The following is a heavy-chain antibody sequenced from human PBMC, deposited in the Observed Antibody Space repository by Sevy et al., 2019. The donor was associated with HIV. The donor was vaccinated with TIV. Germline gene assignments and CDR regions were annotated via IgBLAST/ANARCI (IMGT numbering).Heavy chain of an antibody. CDR2: IYHSGST. CDR3: AREGSSSWYAHYYYGMDV. CDR1: GYSISSGYY. D-gene: IGHD6-13*01. Sequence: SETLSLTCTVSGYSISSGYYWGWIRQPPGKGLEWIGSIYHSGSTYYNPSLKSRVTISVDTSKNQFSLKLSSVTAADTAVYYCAREGSSSWYAHYYYGMDVWGQGTTVTVSS. J-gene: IGHJ6*02. V-gene: IGHV4-38-2*02.